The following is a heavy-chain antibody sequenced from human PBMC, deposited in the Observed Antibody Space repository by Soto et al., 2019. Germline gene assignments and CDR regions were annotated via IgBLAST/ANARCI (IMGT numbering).Heavy chain of an antibody. CDR3: ARGENDYVWGRYGMDV. D-gene: IGHD3-16*01. V-gene: IGHV4-59*01. CDR2: IYYSGST. J-gene: IGHJ6*02. CDR1: GGSISSYY. Sequence: SETLSLTCTVSGGSISSYYWSWIRQPPGKGLEWIGYIYYSGSTNYNPSLKSRVTISVDTSKNQFSLKLSSVTAADTAVYYCARGENDYVWGRYGMDVWGQGTTVTVSS.